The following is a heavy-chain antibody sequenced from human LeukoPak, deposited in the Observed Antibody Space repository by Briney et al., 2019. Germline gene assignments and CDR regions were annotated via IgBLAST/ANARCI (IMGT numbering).Heavy chain of an antibody. CDR1: EFTFSSYA. V-gene: IGHV3-64*01. J-gene: IGHJ4*02. Sequence: GGSLRLSCAASEFTFSSYAMHWVRQTPGKGLEYVSAISTNGGGTYYANSVKGRFTISRDNSKNTLYLQMGSLRAEDMAVYFFARYCNGVTCYSGYDYWGQGTLVTVSS. CDR3: ARYCNGVTCYSGYDY. D-gene: IGHD2-15*01. CDR2: ISTNGGGT.